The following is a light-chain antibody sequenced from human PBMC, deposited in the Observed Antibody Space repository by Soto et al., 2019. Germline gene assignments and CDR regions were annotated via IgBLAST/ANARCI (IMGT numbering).Light chain of an antibody. CDR2: DTS. CDR1: QYISTW. Sequence: DLRMPQSPSTLSASVRDRVTITCRASQYISTWLAWYQQKPGKAPNLLIYDTSVLETGVPSRFSGSGSGTDFTFTISSLQPEDIGTYYCQQYDNLPITFGQGTRLEIK. CDR3: QQYDNLPIT. J-gene: IGKJ5*01. V-gene: IGKV1-33*01.